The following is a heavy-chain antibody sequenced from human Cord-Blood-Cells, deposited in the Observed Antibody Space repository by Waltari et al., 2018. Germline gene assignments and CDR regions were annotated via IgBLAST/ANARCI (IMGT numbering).Heavy chain of an antibody. CDR3: ARQRELGFDY. J-gene: IGHJ4*02. CDR1: GGSISSSSYY. D-gene: IGHD7-27*01. CDR2: IYYSGST. Sequence: QLQLQESGPGLVKPSETLSLTCTVSGGSISSSSYYWGWIRQPPGKGLEWIGSIYYSGSTDYNPSLKSRVTISVDTSKNQFSLKLSSVTAADTAVYYCARQRELGFDYWGQGTLVTVSS. V-gene: IGHV4-39*01.